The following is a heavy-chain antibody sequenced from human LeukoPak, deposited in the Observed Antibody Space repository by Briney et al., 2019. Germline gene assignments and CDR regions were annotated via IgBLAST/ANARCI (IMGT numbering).Heavy chain of an antibody. CDR1: GYTFTGYY. V-gene: IGHV1-2*02. D-gene: IGHD6-19*01. CDR3: ARSSSGWFYYFDY. Sequence: ASVKVSCKASGYTFTGYYMHWVRQAPGQGLELMGWINPNSGGTNYAQKFQGRVTMTRDTSISTAYMGLSRLRSDDTAVYYCARSSSGWFYYFDYWGQGTLVTVSS. J-gene: IGHJ4*02. CDR2: INPNSGGT.